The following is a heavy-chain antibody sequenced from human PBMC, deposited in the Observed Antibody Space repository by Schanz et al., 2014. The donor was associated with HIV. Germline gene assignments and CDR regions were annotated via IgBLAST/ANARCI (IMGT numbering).Heavy chain of an antibody. V-gene: IGHV1-2*02. J-gene: IGHJ4*02. CDR3: ARAYDRSGYYYGY. CDR1: GYTFIDYF. CDR2: IKPNSGET. Sequence: QVQLVQSGAEVKKPGSSVKVSCKASGYTFIDYFMHWVRQAPGQGLEWMGWIKPNSGETKFARKFQGRVTMTRDTSINTAYMELRSLRSDDTAVYYCARAYDRSGYYYGYWGQGTLVTVSS. D-gene: IGHD3-22*01.